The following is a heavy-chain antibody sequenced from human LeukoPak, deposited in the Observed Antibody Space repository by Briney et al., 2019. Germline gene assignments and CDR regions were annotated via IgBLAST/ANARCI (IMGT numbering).Heavy chain of an antibody. J-gene: IGHJ4*02. CDR3: ARVYYGDYVDY. CDR1: GGSISSYY. Sequence: KPSETLSLTCTVSGGSISSYYWSWIRQPPGKGLEWVGYIYYSGSTNYNPSLKSRVTISVDTSKNQFSLKLSSVTAADTAVYYCARVYYGDYVDYWGQGTLVTVSS. D-gene: IGHD4-17*01. V-gene: IGHV4-59*01. CDR2: IYYSGST.